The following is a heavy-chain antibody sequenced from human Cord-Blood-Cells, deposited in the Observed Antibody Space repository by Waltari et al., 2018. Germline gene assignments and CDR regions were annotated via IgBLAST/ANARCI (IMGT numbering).Heavy chain of an antibody. CDR1: GYTFTSYA. CDR2: INAGNGNT. Sequence: QVQLVQSGAEVKKPGASVKVSCKASGYTFTSYAMHWVRQAPGQRLEGMGWINAGNGNTKYSQKFQGRVTITRDTSASTAYMELSSLRSEDTAVYYCARVRAYSSSWYDYWGQGTLVTVSS. D-gene: IGHD6-13*01. J-gene: IGHJ4*02. CDR3: ARVRAYSSSWYDY. V-gene: IGHV1-3*01.